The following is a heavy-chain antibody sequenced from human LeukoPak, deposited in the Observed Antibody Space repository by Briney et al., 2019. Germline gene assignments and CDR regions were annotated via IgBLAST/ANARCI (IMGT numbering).Heavy chain of an antibody. CDR1: GYTFTSYG. CDR3: ARDRSIAAAGTEDY. Sequence: ASVKVSCKASGYTFTSYGISWVRQAPGQGLEWMGWITPYNGNANYAQNLQGRVTLTTDASTSTAYMELRSLRSDDTAVYYCARDRSIAAAGTEDYWGQGTLVTVSS. J-gene: IGHJ4*02. D-gene: IGHD6-13*01. CDR2: ITPYNGNA. V-gene: IGHV1-18*01.